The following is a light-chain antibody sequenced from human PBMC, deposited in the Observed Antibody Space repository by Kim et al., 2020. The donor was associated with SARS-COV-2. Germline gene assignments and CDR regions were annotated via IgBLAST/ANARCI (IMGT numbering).Light chain of an antibody. Sequence: SVSQEESAPLSGRASQCVRRTLAWPKQNPGQAPTLRIYGASTRASGTPSRLRGSGSGTEFTLTNSRLQSEDFAVFYCKEYKNAPRTFGKGT. CDR3: KEYKNAPRT. CDR2: GAS. V-gene: IGKV3-15*01. CDR1: QCVRRT. J-gene: IGKJ1*01.